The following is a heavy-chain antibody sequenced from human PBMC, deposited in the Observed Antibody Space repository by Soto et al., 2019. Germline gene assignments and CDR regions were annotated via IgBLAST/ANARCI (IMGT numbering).Heavy chain of an antibody. CDR2: IKKDESEK. CDR1: GFAFSEYR. J-gene: IGHJ4*02. Sequence: EVHLVESGGGLVQPGGSLRLTCAASGFAFSEYRMSWVRQAPGQALDWVATIKKDESEKYYVDSVKGRFTVSRDNAKNSLYRQMNSLRVDDTAVYYCARGDDFDRRFDYLGQGALVAVSS. V-gene: IGHV3-7*03. CDR3: ARGDDFDRRFDY. D-gene: IGHD2-21*02.